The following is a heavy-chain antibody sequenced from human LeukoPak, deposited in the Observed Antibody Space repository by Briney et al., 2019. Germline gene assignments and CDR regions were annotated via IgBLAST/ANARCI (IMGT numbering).Heavy chain of an antibody. D-gene: IGHD4-17*01. CDR3: ARGKEVTTVTGTPIDY. CDR2: INHSGST. CDR1: GGSFSGYY. V-gene: IGHV4-34*01. Sequence: PSETLSLACAVYGGSFSGYYWSWIRQPPGKGLEWIGEINHSGSTNYNPSLKSRVTISVDTSKNQFSLKLSSVTAADTAVYYCARGKEVTTVTGTPIDYWGQGTLVTVSS. J-gene: IGHJ4*02.